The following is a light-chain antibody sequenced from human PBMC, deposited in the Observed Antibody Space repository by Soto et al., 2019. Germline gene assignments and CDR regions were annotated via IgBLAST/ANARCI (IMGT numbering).Light chain of an antibody. CDR3: QQSYNTPS. J-gene: IGKJ5*01. V-gene: IGKV1-39*01. Sequence: DIRMTQSPSSLSASVGDRVTITCRASQSISSYLNWYQQTPGKAPKLLIYAASSLRSGVPSKFSGSGSGTDFPLTISSLQPEYAATYYWQQSYNTPSFGQGTRLEI. CDR2: AAS. CDR1: QSISSY.